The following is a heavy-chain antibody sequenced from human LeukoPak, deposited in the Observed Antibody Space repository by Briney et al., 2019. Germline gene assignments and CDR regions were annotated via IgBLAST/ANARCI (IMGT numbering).Heavy chain of an antibody. CDR2: IYYSGST. Sequence: PSETLSLTCTVSGGSISSSSYYWGWIRQPPGKGLEWIGSIYYSGSTYYNPSLKSRVTISVDTSKNQFSLKLSSVAAADTAVYYCARVLTIFGVVTRNWFDPWGQGTLVTVSS. D-gene: IGHD3-3*01. V-gene: IGHV4-39*07. CDR3: ARVLTIFGVVTRNWFDP. CDR1: GGSISSSSYY. J-gene: IGHJ5*02.